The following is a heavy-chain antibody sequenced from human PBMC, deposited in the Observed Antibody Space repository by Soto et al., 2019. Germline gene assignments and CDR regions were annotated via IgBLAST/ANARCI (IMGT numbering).Heavy chain of an antibody. Sequence: GVSLRLSCAASGFTFSSYGMHWVRQAPGKGLEWVAVIWYDGSNKYYADSVKGRFTISRDNSKNTLYLQMNSLRAEDTAVYYCAREALPYSSGWPYYFDYWGQGTLVTVSS. V-gene: IGHV3-33*01. CDR3: AREALPYSSGWPYYFDY. J-gene: IGHJ4*02. D-gene: IGHD6-19*01. CDR1: GFTFSSYG. CDR2: IWYDGSNK.